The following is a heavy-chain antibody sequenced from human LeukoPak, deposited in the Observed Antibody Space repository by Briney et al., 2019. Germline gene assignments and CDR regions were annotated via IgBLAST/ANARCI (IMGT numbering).Heavy chain of an antibody. CDR3: AKDLRRTSYHHDFDY. CDR1: GFTFSSYA. D-gene: IGHD2-2*01. J-gene: IGHJ4*02. Sequence: GGSLRLSCAASGFTFSSYAMTWVRQAPGKGLEWVSAISGSGGSTYYADSVKGRFTISRDNSKNTLYLQMNSLRAEDTAVYYCAKDLRRTSYHHDFDYWGQGTLSPSPQ. V-gene: IGHV3-23*01. CDR2: ISGSGGST.